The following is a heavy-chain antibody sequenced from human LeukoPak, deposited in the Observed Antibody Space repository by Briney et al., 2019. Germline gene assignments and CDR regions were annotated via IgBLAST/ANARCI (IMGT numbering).Heavy chain of an antibody. D-gene: IGHD2-2*02. Sequence: ASVKVSCKASGGTFSSYAISWVRQAPGQGLEWMGGIIPIFGTANYAQKFQGRVTITADESTSTAYMELSSLRSEDTAVYYCARQDIVVVPAAIRGYYYYGMDVWGQGTTVTVSS. CDR1: GGTFSSYA. V-gene: IGHV1-69*13. CDR2: IIPIFGTA. J-gene: IGHJ6*02. CDR3: ARQDIVVVPAAIRGYYYYGMDV.